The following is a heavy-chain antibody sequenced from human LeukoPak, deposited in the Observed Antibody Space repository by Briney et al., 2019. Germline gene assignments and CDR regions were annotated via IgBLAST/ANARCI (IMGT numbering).Heavy chain of an antibody. V-gene: IGHV3-11*04. CDR3: ARPRSGGTWFFDY. J-gene: IGHJ4*02. CDR1: GFTFSDYY. Sequence: GGSLRLSCAASGFTFSDYYMSWVRQAPGKGLEWVSYISSSGSNIYYADSVKGRFTISRDNAKNSLHLQMNSLRAEDTAVYYCARPRSGGTWFFDYWGQGTLVTVSS. CDR2: ISSSGSNI. D-gene: IGHD2-15*01.